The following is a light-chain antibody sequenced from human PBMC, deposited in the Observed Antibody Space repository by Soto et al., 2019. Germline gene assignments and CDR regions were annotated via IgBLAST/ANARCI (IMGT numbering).Light chain of an antibody. V-gene: IGLV2-14*01. Sequence: QSVLTQPASVSGSPGQTITISCTGTRTDIGGYNLVSWYQQHPGKAPKLLIHEVSNRPSGIPNRFNGSKSDNMASLTISGLRAEDEADYYCNSYTTLSNWVFGTGTKVTVL. CDR3: NSYTTLSNWV. J-gene: IGLJ1*01. CDR2: EVS. CDR1: RTDIGGYNL.